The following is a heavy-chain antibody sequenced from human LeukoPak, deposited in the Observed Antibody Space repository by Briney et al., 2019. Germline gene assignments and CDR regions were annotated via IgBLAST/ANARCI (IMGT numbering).Heavy chain of an antibody. J-gene: IGHJ3*02. CDR3: VKDFEGELEPGGGAFDI. Sequence: PGGSVRLSCSACGLSFGYYAMQWVRQASGKGLEYVSAISNNGGSTYYADSVKGRFTISRDNSKNTLYLQMSSLRAEDTAVYYSVKDFEGELEPGGGAFDIWGQGTMVTVSS. CDR2: ISNNGGST. CDR1: GLSFGYYA. V-gene: IGHV3-64D*09. D-gene: IGHD1-1*01.